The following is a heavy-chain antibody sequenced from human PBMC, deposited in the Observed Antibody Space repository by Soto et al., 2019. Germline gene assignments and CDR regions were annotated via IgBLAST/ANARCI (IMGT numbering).Heavy chain of an antibody. Sequence: PGGSLRLSCAASGFTFSDYYMTWIRQPPGKGLEWVSYISGSGTTIYYSDSVKGRFTVSRDNARNSLYLQMNSLRAEDTAFYYCANDPYYYASAYRGQGTLVTVSS. CDR3: ANDPYYYASAY. CDR1: GFTFSDYY. V-gene: IGHV3-11*01. D-gene: IGHD3-10*01. CDR2: ISGSGTTI. J-gene: IGHJ4*01.